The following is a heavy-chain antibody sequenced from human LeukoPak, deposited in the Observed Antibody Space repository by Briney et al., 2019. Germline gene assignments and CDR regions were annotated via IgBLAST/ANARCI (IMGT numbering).Heavy chain of an antibody. D-gene: IGHD6-19*01. J-gene: IGHJ4*02. CDR2: IYPGDSDT. CDR3: ASQVGLPIAVAGGEYFDY. CDR1: RYSFTSYW. V-gene: IGHV5-51*01. Sequence: PGESLKISCKGSRYSFTSYWIGWVRQMPGKGLEWMGIIYPGDSDTRYSPSFQGQVTISADESISTAYLQWSSLKASDTAMYYCASQVGLPIAVAGGEYFDYWGQGTLVTVSS.